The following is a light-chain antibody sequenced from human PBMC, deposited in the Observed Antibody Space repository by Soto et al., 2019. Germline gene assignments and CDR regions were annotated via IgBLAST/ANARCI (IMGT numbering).Light chain of an antibody. J-gene: IGLJ1*01. CDR1: SSDVGGYNF. Sequence: QSALTQPASVSGSPGQSITISCTGTSSDVGGYNFVSWYQQHPGKAPKLMIYDVTHRPSGVSNRFSGSKSGNTASLTISGLQAEDEADYYCCSYAGSSLYVFGTGTKLTVL. CDR2: DVT. V-gene: IGLV2-14*01. CDR3: CSYAGSSLYV.